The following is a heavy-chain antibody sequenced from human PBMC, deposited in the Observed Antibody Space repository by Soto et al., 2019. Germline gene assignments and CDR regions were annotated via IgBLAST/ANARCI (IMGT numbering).Heavy chain of an antibody. CDR2: LIPVFDTP. V-gene: IGHV1-69*13. J-gene: IGHJ6*02. D-gene: IGHD4-4*01. Sequence: GASVKVSCKTGSFYAVSGVRQSPGQGLEWMGGLIPVFDTPSYAQKFQGRVTITADESKSTAYMELSSLRSEDTALYYCASTPVTGRYSYYGMDAWDQGIAVTVSS. CDR1: SFYA. CDR3: ASTPVTGRYSYYGMDA.